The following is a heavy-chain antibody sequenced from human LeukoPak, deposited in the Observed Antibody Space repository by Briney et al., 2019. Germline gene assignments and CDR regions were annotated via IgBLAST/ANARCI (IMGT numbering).Heavy chain of an antibody. CDR2: IYYSGST. J-gene: IGHJ4*02. CDR3: ARHDGGSSVDY. V-gene: IGHV4-59*08. Sequence: TETLSLTCTVSGGSISSYYWSWIRRPPGKGLEWIGYIYYSGSTNYNPSLKSRVTISVDTSKNQFSLKLSSVTAADTAVYYCARHDGGSSVDYWGQGTLVTVSS. D-gene: IGHD4-23*01. CDR1: GGSISSYY.